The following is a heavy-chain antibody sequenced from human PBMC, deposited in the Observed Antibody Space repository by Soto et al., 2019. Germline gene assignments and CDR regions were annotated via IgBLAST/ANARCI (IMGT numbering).Heavy chain of an antibody. CDR1: GFTFSTYW. J-gene: IGHJ6*02. Sequence: EVQLVESGGGLVQPGGSLRLSCAASGFTFSTYWMSWVRRTPGKGLEWVANIKQHGTEKSYVDSVRGRLTVSRDNAKSSLYLQMNSLRVEDTAVYYCTTSPHRDSERVFVWGQGTAVTVS. D-gene: IGHD1-26*01. CDR3: TTSPHRDSERVFV. V-gene: IGHV3-7*01. CDR2: IKQHGTEK.